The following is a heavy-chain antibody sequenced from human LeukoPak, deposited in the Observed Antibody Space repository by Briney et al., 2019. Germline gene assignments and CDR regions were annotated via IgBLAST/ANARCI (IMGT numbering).Heavy chain of an antibody. Sequence: PGRSLRLSCAASGFTFSSYGMHWVRQAPGKGLEWVAMLWYDGSNTYYADSVKGRFTISRDNSKNTLFLQMDSLRAEDTAVYYCARDRSTTHFDYWGQGTLVTVSS. D-gene: IGHD5/OR15-5a*01. CDR3: ARDRSTTHFDY. CDR1: GFTFSSYG. V-gene: IGHV3-33*01. J-gene: IGHJ4*02. CDR2: LWYDGSNT.